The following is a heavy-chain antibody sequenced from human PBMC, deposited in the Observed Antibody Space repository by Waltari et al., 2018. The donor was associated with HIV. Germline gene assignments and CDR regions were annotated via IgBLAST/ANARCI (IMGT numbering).Heavy chain of an antibody. CDR3: ARAGLGGLIQDFDI. D-gene: IGHD1-26*01. CDR2: INAADGSA. J-gene: IGHJ4*01. CDR1: GFILNAAY. Sequence: QVQLIQPQIEMRKPGASVRLSCPASGFILNAAYIHWVRQGPRQRLEWVAVINAADGSASSAQKFQARLTLTRDSFLGIVHLDLMSLQSEDTAVYFCARAGLGGLIQDFDIWGRGTQLIVSS. V-gene: IGHV1-46*02.